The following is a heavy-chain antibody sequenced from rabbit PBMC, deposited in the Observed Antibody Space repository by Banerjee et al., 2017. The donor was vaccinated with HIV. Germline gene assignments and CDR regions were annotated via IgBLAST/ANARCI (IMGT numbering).Heavy chain of an antibody. CDR2: IDGVSGDT. J-gene: IGHJ4*01. V-gene: IGHV1S45*01. D-gene: IGHD8-1*01. CDR3: ASHYGGSTYYGYAPNL. Sequence: QEQLKETGGGLVQPGGSLTLSCKASGFDISTYYMTWVRQAPGKGLEWIACIDGVSGDTYSANWAKGRFTISETSSTTVTLQMPSLTAADTATYFCASHYGGSTYYGYAPNLWGPGTLVTVS. CDR1: GFDISTYYM.